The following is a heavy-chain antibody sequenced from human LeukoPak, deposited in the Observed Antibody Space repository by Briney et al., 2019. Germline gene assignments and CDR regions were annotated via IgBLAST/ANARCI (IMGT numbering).Heavy chain of an antibody. D-gene: IGHD2-8*01. Sequence: GGSLRLSCAASGFTFDDYGMSWVRQAPGKGLEWVSGINWNGGSTGYADSVKGRFTISRDNAKNSLYLQMNSLRAEDTALCHCARGYCTNGVCYPGDNWFDPWGQGTLVTVSS. V-gene: IGHV3-20*01. CDR3: ARGYCTNGVCYPGDNWFDP. CDR2: INWNGGST. J-gene: IGHJ5*02. CDR1: GFTFDDYG.